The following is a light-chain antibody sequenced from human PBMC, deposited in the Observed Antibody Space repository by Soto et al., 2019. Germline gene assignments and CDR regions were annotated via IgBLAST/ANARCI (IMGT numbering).Light chain of an antibody. V-gene: IGKV3-11*01. CDR2: DAS. J-gene: IGKJ1*01. Sequence: EMVLTQSPATLSLSALERGTLSFRASQSVSSYLAWYQQKPGQAPRLLIYDASNRATGIPARFSGSGSGTDFTLTISSLEPEDFAVYYCQQRSNWWTFGQGTKV. CDR3: QQRSNWWT. CDR1: QSVSSY.